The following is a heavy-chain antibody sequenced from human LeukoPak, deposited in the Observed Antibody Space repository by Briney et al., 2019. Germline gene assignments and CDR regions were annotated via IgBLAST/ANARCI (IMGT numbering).Heavy chain of an antibody. V-gene: IGHV3-48*01. CDR2: ISSSSSTI. J-gene: IGHJ4*02. D-gene: IGHD6-13*01. CDR3: ARGPYSSSWYGGY. CDR1: GFTFSSYS. Sequence: GGSLRLSCAASGFTFSSYSMNWVRQAPGKGLEWVSYISSSSSTIYYADSVKGRFIISRDNAKNSLYLQMNSLRAEDTAVYYCARGPYSSSWYGGYWGQGTLVTVSS.